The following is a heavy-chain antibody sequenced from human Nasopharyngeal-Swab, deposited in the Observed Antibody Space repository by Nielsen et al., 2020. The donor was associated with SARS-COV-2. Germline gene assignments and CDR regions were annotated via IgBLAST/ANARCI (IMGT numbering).Heavy chain of an antibody. D-gene: IGHD3-3*01. CDR3: AATSVLRFLEWLNNWFDP. J-gene: IGHJ5*02. CDR2: IYYSGST. Sequence: GSLRLSCTVSGGSISSSSYYWGWIRQPPGKGLEWIGSIYYSGSTYYNPSLKSRVTISVDTSKNQFSLKLSPVTAADTAVYYCAATSVLRFLEWLNNWFDPWGQGTLVTVSS. CDR1: GGSISSSSYY. V-gene: IGHV4-39*01.